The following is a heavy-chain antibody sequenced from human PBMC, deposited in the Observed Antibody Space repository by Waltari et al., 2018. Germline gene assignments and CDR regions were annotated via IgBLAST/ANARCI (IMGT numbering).Heavy chain of an antibody. V-gene: IGHV4-59*11. Sequence: HLQESGPRLVKPSETLSLTCTVSGDSMIGHYWSWIRQSPERGLEWIGYVFDTVSTSYNPALSSRVALFIDTSRNQVSLNLNSLTTADSAVYYCARARLEPRERAFDIWGQGTQVTVSA. D-gene: IGHD1-1*01. CDR1: GDSMIGHY. J-gene: IGHJ3*02. CDR3: ARARLEPRERAFDI. CDR2: VFDTVST.